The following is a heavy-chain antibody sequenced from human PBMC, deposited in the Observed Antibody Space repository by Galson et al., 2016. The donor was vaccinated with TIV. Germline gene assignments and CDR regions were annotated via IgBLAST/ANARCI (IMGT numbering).Heavy chain of an antibody. CDR1: TLTFRNYA. D-gene: IGHD3-3*01. J-gene: IGHJ4*02. Sequence: SLRLSCAASTLTFRNYAMSWVRQSPGKGLEWVATISGFGSNTYYPDSMKGRPTVSRDNSKDTLYLQMNSLGAGDTALYFCAKTTVLDYDFWSSHPRSLDSWGQGTLVSVSS. V-gene: IGHV3-23*01. CDR3: AKTTVLDYDFWSSHPRSLDS. CDR2: ISGFGSNT.